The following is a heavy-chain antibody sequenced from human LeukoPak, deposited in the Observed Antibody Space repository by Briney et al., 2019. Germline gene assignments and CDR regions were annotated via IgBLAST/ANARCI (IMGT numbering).Heavy chain of an antibody. CDR3: ARDWAHGAFDF. CDR1: GYSISSGFD. Sequence: PSETLSLTCAVSGYSISSGFDWGWIRQTPEKGLEWIASIHFSGTTYYNPSLKNRVTISVDTSKDQFFLQMSSVTAADTAVYYCARDWAHGAFDFWGQGTIVTVSS. D-gene: IGHD7-27*01. J-gene: IGHJ3*01. V-gene: IGHV4-38-2*02. CDR2: IHFSGTT.